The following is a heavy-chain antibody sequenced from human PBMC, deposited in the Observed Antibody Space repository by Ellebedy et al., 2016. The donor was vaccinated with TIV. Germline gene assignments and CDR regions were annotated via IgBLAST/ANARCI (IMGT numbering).Heavy chain of an antibody. D-gene: IGHD2-8*01. Sequence: MPSETLSLTCAVYGGSFSGYYWSWICQPPGKGLEWTGDINHSGSTNYNPSLKSRVTISVDTSKNQFSLKLSSVPAADTAVYYCARLGMLLESRGDYWGTGTLVTVSS. V-gene: IGHV4-34*01. CDR2: INHSGST. J-gene: IGHJ4*02. CDR1: GGSFSGYY. CDR3: ARLGMLLESRGDY.